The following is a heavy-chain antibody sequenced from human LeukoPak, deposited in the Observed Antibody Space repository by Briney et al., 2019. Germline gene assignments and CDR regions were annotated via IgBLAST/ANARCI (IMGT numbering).Heavy chain of an antibody. CDR1: GFTFSSYG. J-gene: IGHJ4*02. Sequence: SGGSLRLSCAASGFTFSSYGMHWVRQAPGKGLEWVAFIRYDGSNKYYADSVKGRFTISRDNSKNTLYLQMNSLRAEETAVYYCANTKWGYFDYWGQGTLVTVSS. V-gene: IGHV3-30*02. D-gene: IGHD7-27*01. CDR2: IRYDGSNK. CDR3: ANTKWGYFDY.